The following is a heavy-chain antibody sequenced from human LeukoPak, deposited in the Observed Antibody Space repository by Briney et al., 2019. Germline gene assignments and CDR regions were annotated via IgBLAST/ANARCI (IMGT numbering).Heavy chain of an antibody. J-gene: IGHJ6*03. CDR2: IYYSGST. V-gene: IGHV4-39*07. D-gene: IGHD2-15*01. CDR3: AGSPKQYCSGGSCFENYYYYYYMDV. Sequence: SETLSLTCTVSGGSISSSSYYWGWIRQPPGKGLEWIGSIYYSGSTYYNPSLKSRVTISVDTSKNQFSLKLSSVTAADTAVYYCAGSPKQYCSGGSCFENYYYYYYMDVWGKGTTVTISS. CDR1: GGSISSSSYY.